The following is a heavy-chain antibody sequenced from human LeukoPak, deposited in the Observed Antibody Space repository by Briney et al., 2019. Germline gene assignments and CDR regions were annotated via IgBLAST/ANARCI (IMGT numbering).Heavy chain of an antibody. D-gene: IGHD5-12*01. CDR1: GFTFSSDS. V-gene: IGHV3-21*06. Sequence: PGGSLRLSCAASGFTFSSDSMNWVRQAPGKGLEWVSSISSTSGFISYADSVKGRFTISRDNAKSSLYLQMNSLRAEDTALYYCARVHSGYGPDYIDHWGQRTPVTVSS. CDR3: ARVHSGYGPDYIDH. CDR2: ISSTSGFI. J-gene: IGHJ4*02.